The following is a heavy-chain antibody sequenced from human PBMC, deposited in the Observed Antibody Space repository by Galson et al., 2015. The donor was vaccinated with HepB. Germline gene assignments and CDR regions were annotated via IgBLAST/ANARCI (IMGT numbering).Heavy chain of an antibody. CDR2: IYPGDSGT. J-gene: IGHJ6*02. V-gene: IGHV5-51*01. CDR1: GYSFTSYW. D-gene: IGHD6-19*01. Sequence: QSGAEVKKPGESLKISCKGSGYSFTSYWIGWVRQMPGKGLEWMGIIYPGDSGTRYSPSFQGQVTISADKSISTAYLQWSSLKASDTAMYYCARQIAVAGNNYYYYYGMDVWGQGTTVTVSS. CDR3: ARQIAVAGNNYYYYYGMDV.